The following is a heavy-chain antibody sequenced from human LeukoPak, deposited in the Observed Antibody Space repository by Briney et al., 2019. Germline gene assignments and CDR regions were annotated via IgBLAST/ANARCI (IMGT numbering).Heavy chain of an antibody. V-gene: IGHV4-4*07. J-gene: IGHJ4*02. Sequence: SETLSLTCTVSGGSISNYYWTWIRQPAGKGLEWIGRIYTSGGTNYNPSLKSRVTMPVDTSTNQFSLKLSSVTAADTAMYYCARAAEYSSGWYLFDFWGQGILVTVSA. CDR2: IYTSGGT. D-gene: IGHD6-19*01. CDR3: ARAAEYSSGWYLFDF. CDR1: GGSISNYY.